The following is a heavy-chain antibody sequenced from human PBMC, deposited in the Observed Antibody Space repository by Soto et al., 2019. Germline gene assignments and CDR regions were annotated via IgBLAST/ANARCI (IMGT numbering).Heavy chain of an antibody. CDR2: ISLSGSTI. CDR1: GFAFSNYE. J-gene: IGHJ4*01. CDR3: ARESFSASPNFFDY. D-gene: IGHD1-26*01. V-gene: IGHV3-48*03. Sequence: GPLRLSCAASGFAFSNYEMNWVRQAPGKGLEWVSYISLSGSTIYYADSVKGRFTISRDDAKDSLYLEMDSLRADDTAVYYCARESFSASPNFFDYWGHGTLVTVSS.